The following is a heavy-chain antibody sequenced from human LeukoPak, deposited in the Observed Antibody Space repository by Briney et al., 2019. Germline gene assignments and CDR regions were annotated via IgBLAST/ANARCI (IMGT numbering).Heavy chain of an antibody. J-gene: IGHJ4*02. CDR2: IFSSGPT. D-gene: IGHD3-16*02. CDR3: ARGDYDYVWGSYRYDY. CDR1: GFNVSNNY. Sequence: PGGSLRLSCAASGFNVSNNYMNWVRQAPGKGLEWVSVIFSSGPTYYADSVKGRFTISRDTSKNALYLQMNSLRAEDTAVYYCARGDYDYVWGSYRYDYWGQGTLVTVSS. V-gene: IGHV3-53*01.